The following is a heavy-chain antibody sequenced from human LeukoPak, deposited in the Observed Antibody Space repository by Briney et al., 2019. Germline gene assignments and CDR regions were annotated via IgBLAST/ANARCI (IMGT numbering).Heavy chain of an antibody. V-gene: IGHV3-33*06. CDR2: TWYDGSSE. D-gene: IGHD3-10*01. CDR1: GFTFSAHG. Sequence: PGRSLRLSCAASGFTFSAHGMLWVRQGPGKGREWVALTWYDGSSEDYAASVKGRLTISRDNSKNTLYLQMNSLRAEDTAVYYCAKDRGVVRGVDYWGQGTLVTVSS. J-gene: IGHJ4*02. CDR3: AKDRGVVRGVDY.